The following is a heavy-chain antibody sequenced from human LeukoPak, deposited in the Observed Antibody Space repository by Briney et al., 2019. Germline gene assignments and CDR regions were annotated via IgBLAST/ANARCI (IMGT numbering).Heavy chain of an antibody. CDR3: ARALDYYYYGMDV. V-gene: IGHV6-1*01. CDR1: GDSVSSKSTA. CDR2: TYYRSKWYT. Sequence: SQTLSLTCAISGDSVSSKSTAWNWIRQSPSRGLEWLGRTYYRSKWYTGYAVSVKGRITINPDTPKNQFSLQLNSVTPEDTAVYYCARALDYYYYGMDVWGQGTTVTVSS. J-gene: IGHJ6*02.